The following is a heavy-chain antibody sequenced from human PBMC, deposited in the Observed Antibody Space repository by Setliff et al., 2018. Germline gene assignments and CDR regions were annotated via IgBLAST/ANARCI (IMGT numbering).Heavy chain of an antibody. CDR3: ARAQSWSGGPYYFDN. Sequence: ASVKVSCKASGYTFTSYDINWVRQATGQGLEWMGWMNPNSGNTGYAQKFQGRVTMTRNTSISTAYMDLSSLRFEDTAVYYCARAQSWSGGPYYFDNWGQGTLGTVPQ. D-gene: IGHD3-3*01. J-gene: IGHJ4*02. V-gene: IGHV1-8*02. CDR1: GYTFTSYD. CDR2: MNPNSGNT.